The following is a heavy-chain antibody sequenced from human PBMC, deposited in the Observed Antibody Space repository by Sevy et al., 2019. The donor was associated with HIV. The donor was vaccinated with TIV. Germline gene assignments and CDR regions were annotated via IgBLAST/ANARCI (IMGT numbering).Heavy chain of an antibody. D-gene: IGHD3-22*01. CDR1: GFSFSNYG. V-gene: IGHV3-33*01. J-gene: IGHJ4*02. CDR3: ARGADYFDSSGANFEY. CDR2: IWYDGSSK. Sequence: GGSLRLSCAASGFSFSNYGMHWVRQAPGKGLEWVALIWYDGSSKYYADSVKGRLTISRDNSKNTLSLQRNSLRAEDTAVYYCARGADYFDSSGANFEYWAQGTLVTVSS.